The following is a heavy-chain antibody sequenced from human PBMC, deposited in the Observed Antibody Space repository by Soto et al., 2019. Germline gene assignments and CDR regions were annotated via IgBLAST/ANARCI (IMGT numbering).Heavy chain of an antibody. CDR1: GYTFTSYY. D-gene: IGHD3-3*01. J-gene: IGHJ5*02. Sequence: ASVKVSCKASGYTFTSYYMHWVRQAPGQGLEWMGIINPSGGSTSYAQKLQGRVTMTRDTSTSTVYMELSSLRSEDTAVYYCARDPPPMEWLLSSGWFDPWGQGTLVTVSS. CDR2: INPSGGST. V-gene: IGHV1-46*04. CDR3: ARDPPPMEWLLSSGWFDP.